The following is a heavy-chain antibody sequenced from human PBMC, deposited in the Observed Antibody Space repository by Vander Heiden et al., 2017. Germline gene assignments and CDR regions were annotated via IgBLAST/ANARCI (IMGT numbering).Heavy chain of an antibody. J-gene: IGHJ4*02. CDR1: GYTFTDQY. Sequence: QVQLVQSGAEVKKPGASVKVSCRASGYTFTDQYIHWLRQAPGQGLEWMGWINPNSGGTKYAQKFQGRVTMTRDTSISTAYMEVSRLRSDDTAVYFCVRDGTGTIALFFYWGQVTLVTVS. D-gene: IGHD1-7*01. CDR3: VRDGTGTIALFFY. CDR2: INPNSGGT. V-gene: IGHV1-2*02.